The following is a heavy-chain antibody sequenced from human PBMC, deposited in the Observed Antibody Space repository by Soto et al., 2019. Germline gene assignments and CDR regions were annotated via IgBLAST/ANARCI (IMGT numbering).Heavy chain of an antibody. J-gene: IGHJ4*02. CDR2: INSDGSST. CDR3: VRTSLVVAAATREDY. D-gene: IGHD2-15*01. V-gene: IGHV3-74*01. Sequence: EVQLLESGGGLVQPGGSLRLSCAASGFTFSSYWMHWVHQAPGKGLVWVSRINSDGSSTSYADSVKGRFTISRDNAKNTLYLQMNSLRAEDTAVYYCVRTSLVVAAATREDYWGQGTLVTVSS. CDR1: GFTFSSYW.